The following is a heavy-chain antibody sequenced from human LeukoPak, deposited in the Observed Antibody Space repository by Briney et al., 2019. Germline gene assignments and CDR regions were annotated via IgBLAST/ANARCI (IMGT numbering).Heavy chain of an antibody. CDR2: IYTSGST. CDR1: GGSISNYY. J-gene: IGHJ3*02. Sequence: SETLSLTCNVSGGSISNYYWSWIRQPAGKGLEWIGRIYTSGSTNYNPSLKSRVTMSVDTSKNQFSLKLSSVSAADTAVYYCARDPTSSWETAFDIWGQGTMVTVSS. V-gene: IGHV4-4*07. CDR3: ARDPTSSWETAFDI. D-gene: IGHD1-26*01.